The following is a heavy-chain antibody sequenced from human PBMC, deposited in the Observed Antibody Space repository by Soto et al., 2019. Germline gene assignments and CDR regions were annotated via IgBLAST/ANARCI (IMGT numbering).Heavy chain of an antibody. D-gene: IGHD3-16*01. Sequence: QVQLVESGGGVVQPGRSLRLSCAASGFAFGGLALHWVRQAPGKGLEWLAVILYDGRKTYYADSVKGRFTISRDDSNDTLYLQMNSLRDEDTAMYYCVGDGQGGHYYYGLDVWGQGIPVTVSS. J-gene: IGHJ6*02. CDR3: VGDGQGGHYYYGLDV. CDR2: ILYDGRKT. CDR1: GFAFGGLA. V-gene: IGHV3-30*04.